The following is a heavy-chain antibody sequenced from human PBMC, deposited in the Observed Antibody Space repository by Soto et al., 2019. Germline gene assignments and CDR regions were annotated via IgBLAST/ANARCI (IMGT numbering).Heavy chain of an antibody. D-gene: IGHD3-3*01. V-gene: IGHV4-31*03. CDR1: GGSISSGGYY. CDR3: ARGGRRFLEWLLDPFDY. CDR2: IYYSGST. J-gene: IGHJ4*02. Sequence: PSETLSLTCTVSGGSISSGGYYWSWIRQHPGKGLEWIGYIYYSGSTYYNPSLKSRVTISVDTSKNQFSLKLSSVTAADTAVYYCARGGRRFLEWLLDPFDYWGQGTLVTVSS.